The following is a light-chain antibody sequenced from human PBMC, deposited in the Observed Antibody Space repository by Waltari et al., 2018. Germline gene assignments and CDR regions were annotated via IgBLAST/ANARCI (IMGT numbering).Light chain of an antibody. CDR2: DNE. J-gene: IGLJ2*01. CDR1: NPNLAHND. V-gene: IGLV1-51*01. Sequence: QSVLTQPPSVSAAPGQKVTIPCPGRNPNLAHNDVTWYQQFPGTAPKHLIYDNEKRPSGIPDRFSGSKSGTSATLGITGLQTGDEADYYCGTWDSSLSDVVFGGGTKLTVL. CDR3: GTWDSSLSDVV.